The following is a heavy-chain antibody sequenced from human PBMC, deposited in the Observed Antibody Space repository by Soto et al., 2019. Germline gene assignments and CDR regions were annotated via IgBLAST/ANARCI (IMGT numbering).Heavy chain of an antibody. V-gene: IGHV3-23*01. J-gene: IGHJ4*02. D-gene: IGHD3-16*01. CDR2: ISAAGGGT. Sequence: GGSLRLSCAASGFKFSNYAMSWVRQAPGKGLEWVSLISAAGGGTYYADSVKGRFTISRDNSHNTLYLQVHSLTAEDTAVYYCAKDRRAGGNSAFYFDFWGQGAQVTVS. CDR1: GFKFSNYA. CDR3: AKDRRAGGNSAFYFDF.